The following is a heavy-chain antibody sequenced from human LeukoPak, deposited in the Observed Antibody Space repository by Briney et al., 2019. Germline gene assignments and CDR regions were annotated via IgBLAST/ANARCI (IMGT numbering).Heavy chain of an antibody. J-gene: IGHJ6*03. V-gene: IGHV4-59*01. Sequence: SETLSLTCTVSGGSISSYYWSWIRQPPGKGLERIGYIYYSGSTNYNPSLKSRVTISVDTSKNQFSLKLSSVTAADTAVYYCARMVGWGARRYYYYYMDVWGKGTTVTVSS. CDR3: ARMVGWGARRYYYYYMDV. D-gene: IGHD1-26*01. CDR1: GGSISSYY. CDR2: IYYSGST.